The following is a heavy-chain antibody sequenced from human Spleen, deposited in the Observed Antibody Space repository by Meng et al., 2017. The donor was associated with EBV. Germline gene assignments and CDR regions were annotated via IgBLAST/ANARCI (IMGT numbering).Heavy chain of an antibody. D-gene: IGHD3-22*01. V-gene: IGHV3-21*06. CDR3: ARDGEYYYDSSRIIEVFDS. J-gene: IGHJ4*02. CDR1: GYTFSSHR. Sequence: LGQAGAEVKKPGASVNVSYKASGYTFSSHRMNWVRQAPGKGLEWVSSISSSSAHIYYADSLKGRFTISRDNAKNTLYLQMDSLRAEDTAVYYCARDGEYYYDSSRIIEVFDSWGQGTLVTVSS. CDR2: ISSSSAHI.